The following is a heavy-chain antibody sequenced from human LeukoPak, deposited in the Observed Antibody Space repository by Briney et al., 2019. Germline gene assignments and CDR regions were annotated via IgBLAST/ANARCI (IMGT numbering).Heavy chain of an antibody. J-gene: IGHJ5*02. CDR1: GGTFSSYA. D-gene: IGHD3-9*01. V-gene: IGHV1-69*01. Sequence: AASVKVSCKASGGTFSSYAISWVRQAPGQGLEWMGGIIPIFGTANYAQKFQGRVTITADESTSTAYMELSSLRSEDTAVYYCARDILTGYYPTPAWFDPWGQGTLVTVSS. CDR3: ARDILTGYYPTPAWFDP. CDR2: IIPIFGTA.